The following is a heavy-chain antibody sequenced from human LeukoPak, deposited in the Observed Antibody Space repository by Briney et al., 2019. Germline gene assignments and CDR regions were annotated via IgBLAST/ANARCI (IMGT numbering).Heavy chain of an antibody. CDR3: ASWYYDFWSGYYPFDY. Sequence: PSETLSLTCAVSGYSISSGYYWGWIRQPPGKGLEWIGSIYHSGSTYYNPSLKSRVTISVDTSKNQFSLKLSSVTAADTAVYYCASWYYDFWSGYYPFDYWGQGTLVTVSS. CDR1: GYSISSGYY. CDR2: IYHSGST. V-gene: IGHV4-38-2*01. D-gene: IGHD3-3*01. J-gene: IGHJ4*02.